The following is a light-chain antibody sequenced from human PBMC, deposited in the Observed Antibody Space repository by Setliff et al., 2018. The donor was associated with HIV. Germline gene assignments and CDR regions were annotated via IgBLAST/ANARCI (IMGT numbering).Light chain of an antibody. J-gene: IGLJ2*01. V-gene: IGLV1-40*01. CDR1: SSNIGAPYD. Sequence: QSVLTQPPSVSGAPGQRVIISCTGSSSNIGAPYDVHWYQQLPGTAPKLLIYNNNHRPLGVPDRFSGSRSGTSASLAITGLQAEDEGDYYCQSYDLRMTGVFGGGTK. CDR3: QSYDLRMTGV. CDR2: NNN.